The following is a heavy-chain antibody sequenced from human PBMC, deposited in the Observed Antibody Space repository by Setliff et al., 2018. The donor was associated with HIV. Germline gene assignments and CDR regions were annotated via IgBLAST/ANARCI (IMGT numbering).Heavy chain of an antibody. CDR1: GYIFTNYW. J-gene: IGHJ4*02. CDR3: TRRRRAPGIEDLEAY. CDR2: IHPGDFVT. V-gene: IGHV5-51*01. D-gene: IGHD1-26*01. Sequence: PGESLKISCKASGYIFTNYWIGWVRQMPGKGLEWIGVIHPGDFVTRYGPSFQGQVFISADRSITTAYLQWDSLKASDTAMYYCTRRRRAPGIEDLEAYWGQGTLVTVSS.